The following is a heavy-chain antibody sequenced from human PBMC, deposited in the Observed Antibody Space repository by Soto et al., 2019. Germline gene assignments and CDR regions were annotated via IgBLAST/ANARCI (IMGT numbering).Heavy chain of an antibody. CDR1: GGTFSSYA. D-gene: IGHD1-26*01. Sequence: GASVKVSCKASGGTFSSYAISWVRQAPGQGLEWMGGIIPIFGTANYAQKFQGRVTITADESTSTAYMELSSLRSEDTAVYYCSSDLIAGSYSSFSDFHFDYWGQGTLVTVSS. V-gene: IGHV1-69*13. CDR3: SSDLIAGSYSSFSDFHFDY. J-gene: IGHJ4*02. CDR2: IIPIFGTA.